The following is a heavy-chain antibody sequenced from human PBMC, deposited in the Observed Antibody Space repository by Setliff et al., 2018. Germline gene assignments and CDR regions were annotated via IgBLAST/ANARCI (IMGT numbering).Heavy chain of an antibody. CDR1: GGSISPYF. V-gene: IGHV4-59*01. CDR3: VRDRTAYSYGLDV. D-gene: IGHD5-18*01. Sequence: PSETLSLTCTVSGGSISPYFWSWIRQPPGKGLEWIGYIYHNGNTNFNPSLKTRVTMSVDTSKNQFALNLRPVTAADAAVYYCVRDRTAYSYGLDVWGQGTTVTVS. CDR2: IYHNGNT. J-gene: IGHJ6*02.